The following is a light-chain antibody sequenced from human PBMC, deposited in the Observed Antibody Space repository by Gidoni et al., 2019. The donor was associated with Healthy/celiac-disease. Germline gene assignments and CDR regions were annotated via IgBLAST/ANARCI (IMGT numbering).Light chain of an antibody. CDR2: EVT. Sequence: QSARTQPPSPSVSPGQSVTISCTRTSSDVGGYNYVSWYQQHPGNAPKLMINEVTQRPPGVPDRFSGSKSDNTASLTVSGLQAEDEDDYYCRSYAGSNNLKFGGGTKLTVL. CDR3: RSYAGSNNLK. CDR1: SSDVGGYNY. J-gene: IGLJ2*01. V-gene: IGLV2-8*01.